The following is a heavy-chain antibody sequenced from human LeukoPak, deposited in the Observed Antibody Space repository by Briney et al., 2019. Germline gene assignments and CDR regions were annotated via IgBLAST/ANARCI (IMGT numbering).Heavy chain of an antibody. J-gene: IGHJ4*02. CDR3: ARVPGYSRQFDY. V-gene: IGHV1-69*13. D-gene: IGHD6-13*01. CDR1: GGTFSSYA. CDR2: IIPIFGTA. Sequence: ASVKVSCKASGGTFSSYAISWVRQAPGQGLEWMGGIIPIFGTANYAQKFQGRVTITADESTSTAYMELSSLRSEDTAVYYCARVPGYSRQFDYWGQGTLVTVSS.